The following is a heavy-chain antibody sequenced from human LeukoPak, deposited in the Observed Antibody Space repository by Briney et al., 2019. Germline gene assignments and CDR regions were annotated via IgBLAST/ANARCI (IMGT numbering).Heavy chain of an antibody. CDR1: GFTFSSYS. D-gene: IGHD3-9*01. J-gene: IGHJ4*02. CDR3: AKALHYDILTGYFYYFDY. CDR2: ISSSSSYI. Sequence: GGSLRLSCAASGFTFSSYSMNWVRQAPGKGLEWVSSISSSSSYIYYADSVKGRFTISRDNSKNTLYLQMNSLRAEDTAVYYCAKALHYDILTGYFYYFDYWGQGTLVTVSS. V-gene: IGHV3-21*04.